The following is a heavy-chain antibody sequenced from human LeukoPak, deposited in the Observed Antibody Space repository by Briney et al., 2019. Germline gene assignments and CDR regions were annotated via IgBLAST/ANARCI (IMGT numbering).Heavy chain of an antibody. CDR1: GYTFTNYG. CDR3: ARDRASGTYCLDH. J-gene: IGHJ4*02. V-gene: IGHV1-18*01. CDR2: ISAYNGNT. Sequence: ASVTVSCKASGYTFTNYGITWVRQAPGQGLEWMGWISAYNGNTNYAQKLQGRVTMTTDTSTSTAYMELRNLRSDDTAVYYCARDRASGTYCLDHWGQGTLVTVSS. D-gene: IGHD1-26*01.